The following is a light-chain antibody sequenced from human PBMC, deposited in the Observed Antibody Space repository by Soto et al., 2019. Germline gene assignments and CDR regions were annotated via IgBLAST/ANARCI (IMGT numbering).Light chain of an antibody. Sequence: QSVLPQPASVSGSAGQSITISCSGTMRDVGAYNLVSWYQQHPGTAPKLIIYEVRNRPSGISSRFSGSMSGNTASLTISGLQSEDEGDYYCSAYTARSTLVFGGGTKLPVL. CDR3: SAYTARSTLV. V-gene: IGLV2-14*01. CDR2: EVR. J-gene: IGLJ3*02. CDR1: MRDVGAYNL.